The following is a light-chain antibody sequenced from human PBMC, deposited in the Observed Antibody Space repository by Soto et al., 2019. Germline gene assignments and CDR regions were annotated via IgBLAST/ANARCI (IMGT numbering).Light chain of an antibody. Sequence: EIVLKQSPGTLSLSPGERATLSCRTSQTVNNYLAWYQQKPGQAPRLVIYDAPNRATGIPARFSGSGSGTDFTLTINSLEPEDSAVYYCQQRGSWPWLTFGGGTRVEIK. CDR2: DAP. J-gene: IGKJ4*01. V-gene: IGKV3-11*01. CDR1: QTVNNY. CDR3: QQRGSWPWLT.